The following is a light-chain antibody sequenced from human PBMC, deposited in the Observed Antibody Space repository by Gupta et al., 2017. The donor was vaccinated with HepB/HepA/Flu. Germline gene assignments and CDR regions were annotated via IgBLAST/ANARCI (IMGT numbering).Light chain of an antibody. CDR2: NDV. CDR3: AAWDNSQSAYV. CDR1: SSNVGRDT. J-gene: IGLJ1*01. V-gene: IGLV1-47*02. Sequence: VLTQPPSASGTPGQRVAIPSSGSSSNVGRDTVYWYRQLPGTAPNLLIYNDVRRPSGVPDRFSGSKSATSASLAISGLRSEDEADYYCAAWDNSQSAYVFGTGTWVTVL.